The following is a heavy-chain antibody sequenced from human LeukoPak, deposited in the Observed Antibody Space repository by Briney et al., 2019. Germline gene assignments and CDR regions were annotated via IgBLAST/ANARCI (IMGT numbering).Heavy chain of an antibody. D-gene: IGHD3-22*01. CDR3: AREDDDSRGYYRYYFDY. V-gene: IGHV1-69*06. CDR2: IIPIFGTA. Sequence: SVKVSCKASGGTFSSYAISWVRQAPGQGLEWMGGIIPIFGTANYAQKFQGRVTITADKSTSTAYMELSSLRSEDTAVYYCAREDDDSRGYYRYYFDYWGQGTLVTVSS. CDR1: GGTFSSYA. J-gene: IGHJ4*02.